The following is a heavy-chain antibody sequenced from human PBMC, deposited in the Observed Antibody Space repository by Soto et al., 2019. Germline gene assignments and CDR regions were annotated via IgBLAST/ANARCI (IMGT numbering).Heavy chain of an antibody. CDR1: GYTFTGYY. CDR2: INPNSGGT. CDR3: ATDLYSSSSRPTVYYGMDV. Sequence: ASVKVSCKASGYTFTGYYMHWVRQAPGQGLEWMGWINPNSGGTNYAQKFQGWVTMTRDTSISTAYMELSRLRSDDTAVYYCATDLYSSSSRPTVYYGMDVWGQGTTVTVSS. V-gene: IGHV1-2*04. D-gene: IGHD6-6*01. J-gene: IGHJ6*02.